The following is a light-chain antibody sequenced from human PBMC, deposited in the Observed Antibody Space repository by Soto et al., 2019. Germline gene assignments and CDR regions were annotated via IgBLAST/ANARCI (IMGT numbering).Light chain of an antibody. CDR3: HQLKSYPLFI. Sequence: IQLTQSPSSLSASVGDRVTITCRASQGISSYLAWYQQKPGKAPKLLIYAASTLQSGVPSRFSGSGSGTDLTPTISTRLPEDLATYYCHQLKSYPLFIFGPGTKVDI. J-gene: IGKJ3*01. CDR2: AAS. V-gene: IGKV1-9*01. CDR1: QGISSY.